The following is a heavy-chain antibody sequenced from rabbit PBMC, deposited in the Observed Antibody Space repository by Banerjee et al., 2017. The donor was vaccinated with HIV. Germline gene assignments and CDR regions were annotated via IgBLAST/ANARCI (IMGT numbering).Heavy chain of an antibody. CDR1: GFTLNSYRE. CDR2: IYTTSGST. Sequence: GGAGGDLGQPEGSLKPTRKASGFTLNSYRECRVPPAPGKGLELIACIYTTSGSTWYASWVNGRFTISRSTSLNTVDLQMTSLTAADTATYFCVRAGVYAGSSSYTGFDFNLWGPGTLVTVS. J-gene: IGHJ4*01. D-gene: IGHD8-1*01. CDR3: VRAGVYAGSSSYTGFDFNL. V-gene: IGHV1S43*01.